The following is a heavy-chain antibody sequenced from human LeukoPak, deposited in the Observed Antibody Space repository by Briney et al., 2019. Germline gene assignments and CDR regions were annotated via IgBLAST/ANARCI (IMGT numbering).Heavy chain of an antibody. CDR1: GYSFTSYW. CDR3: AKDQDVAAAGTGVSIDY. D-gene: IGHD6-13*01. CDR2: IAYDATNK. J-gene: IGHJ4*02. V-gene: IGHV3-30*18. Sequence: GESLKISCKGSGYSFTSYWIGWVRQAPGKGLEWVAVIAYDATNKYYTDSVRGRFTISRDNSKSTLYLQMNSLRAEDTAVYYCAKDQDVAAAGTGVSIDYWGQGTLVTVSS.